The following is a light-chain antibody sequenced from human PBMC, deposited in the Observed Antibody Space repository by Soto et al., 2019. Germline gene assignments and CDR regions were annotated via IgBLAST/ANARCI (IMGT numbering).Light chain of an antibody. CDR3: QEYENTPGT. CDR1: QSVSSNY. CDR2: AAS. V-gene: IGKV3-20*01. J-gene: IGKJ5*01. Sequence: EIVLTQSPCTLSLPPGDRATLSCRASQSVSSNYLAWYQQKPGQAPRLLIYAASSRATDIPDRFSGSGSGTDFTLDISRLEPEDFAVYYCQEYENTPGTFGRGTRL.